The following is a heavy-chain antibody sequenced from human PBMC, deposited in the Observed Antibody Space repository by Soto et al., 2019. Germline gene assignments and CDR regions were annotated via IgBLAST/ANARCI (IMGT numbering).Heavy chain of an antibody. D-gene: IGHD6-6*01. CDR1: GGTFSSYA. CDR2: IIPIFGTA. CDR3: ARSGQLGLYYFDY. V-gene: IGHV1-69*06. J-gene: IGHJ4*02. Sequence: WAKVSCTASGGTFSSYAISWVRQAPGQGLEWMGGIIPIFGTANYAQKFQGRVTITADKSTSTAYMELSSLRSEYTAVYYCARSGQLGLYYFDYWGQGTLVTVSS.